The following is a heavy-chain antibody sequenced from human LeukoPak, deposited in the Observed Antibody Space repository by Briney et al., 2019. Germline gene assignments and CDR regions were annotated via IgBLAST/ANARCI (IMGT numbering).Heavy chain of an antibody. CDR3: ARAKEGYCSSTSCYTRAWIDY. D-gene: IGHD2-2*02. J-gene: IGHJ4*02. CDR2: ISAYNGNT. V-gene: IGHV1-18*01. CDR1: GYTFTSYG. Sequence: GASVKVSCKASGYTFTSYGISWVRQAPGQGLEWMGWISAYNGNTNYAQKLQGRVTMTTDTSTSTAYMELRSLRSDDTAVYYCARAKEGYCSSTSCYTRAWIDYWGQGTLVTVSS.